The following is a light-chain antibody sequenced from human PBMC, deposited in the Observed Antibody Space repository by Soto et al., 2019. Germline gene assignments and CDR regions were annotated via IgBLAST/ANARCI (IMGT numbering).Light chain of an antibody. CDR2: GAS. J-gene: IGKJ4*01. CDR1: QSVGSN. V-gene: IGKV3-15*01. Sequence: ERLLTRSPATLSVSPRAGAPLSCRASQSVGSNLAWYQHKPGQTPRVLIYGASTRAIGIPARFSGSGFGTEFTLTISILRSEDFVVYYCQQDSNWPRLSLGGGAKVDIK. CDR3: QQDSNWPRLS.